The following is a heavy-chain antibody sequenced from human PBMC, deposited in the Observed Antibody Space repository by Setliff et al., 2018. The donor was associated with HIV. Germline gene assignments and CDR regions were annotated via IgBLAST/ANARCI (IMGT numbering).Heavy chain of an antibody. D-gene: IGHD3-22*01. CDR3: ARDFTYDNSGSLTGYGMDV. V-gene: IGHV4-38-2*02. CDR1: GYSISSGYY. J-gene: IGHJ6*02. Sequence: SKTLSLTCAVSGYSISSGYYWGWIRQPPGKGLEWIGTIYHSGSTYYKPSLKSRVTISTDWHRNQFSLELRSVTTADTAVYYCARDFTYDNSGSLTGYGMDVWGQGTAVTVSS. CDR2: IYHSGST.